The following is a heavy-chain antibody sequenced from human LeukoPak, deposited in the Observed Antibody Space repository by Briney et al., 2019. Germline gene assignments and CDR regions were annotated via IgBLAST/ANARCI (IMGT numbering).Heavy chain of an antibody. CDR1: GFTFSSYA. D-gene: IGHD2-2*01. CDR3: AKTRVVPAAGFDP. J-gene: IGHJ5*02. CDR2: ISGSGGST. V-gene: IGHV3-23*01. Sequence: GGSLRLSCAASGFTFSSYAMSWVRQAPGKALERVSAISGSGGSTYYADSVKRRFTISRDNSKNTLYLQMNSLRAEDTAVYYCAKTRVVPAAGFDPWGQGTLVTVSS.